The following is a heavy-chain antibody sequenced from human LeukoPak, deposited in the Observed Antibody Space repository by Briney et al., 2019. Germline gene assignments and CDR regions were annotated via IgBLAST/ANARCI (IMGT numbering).Heavy chain of an antibody. CDR2: IYYSGST. Sequence: LETLSLTCTVSGGSISSYYWSWIRQPPGKGLEWIGYIYYSGSTNYNPSLKSRVTISVDTSKNQFSLKLSSVTAADTAVYYCARGAYSNLDYWGQGTLVTVSS. D-gene: IGHD4-11*01. J-gene: IGHJ4*02. CDR1: GGSISSYY. CDR3: ARGAYSNLDY. V-gene: IGHV4-59*01.